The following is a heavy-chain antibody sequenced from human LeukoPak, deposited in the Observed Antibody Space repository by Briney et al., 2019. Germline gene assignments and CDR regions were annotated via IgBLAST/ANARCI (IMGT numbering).Heavy chain of an antibody. J-gene: IGHJ1*01. CDR2: IIPMSTTA. CDR1: GGIYRITA. D-gene: IGHD4-23*01. Sequence: SVEVSCKVSGGIYRITAITWVRQAPGQGLEWMGGIIPMSTTANYAQKFQGRVTITRDDSTSTAYMEVSSLRSEDTALYYCATYGGNTAEYFQHWGQGTLVTVSS. CDR3: ATYGGNTAEYFQH. V-gene: IGHV1-69*05.